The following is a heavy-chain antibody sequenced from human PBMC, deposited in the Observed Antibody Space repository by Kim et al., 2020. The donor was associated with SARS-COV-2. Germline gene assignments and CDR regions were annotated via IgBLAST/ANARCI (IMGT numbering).Heavy chain of an antibody. V-gene: IGHV3-53*01. Sequence: GGSLRLSCAASGFTVSSNYMSWVRQAPGKGLEWVSVIYSGGSTYYADSVTGRFTISRDNSKNTLYLQMNSLRAEDTAVYYCASPSTVLPTGGPLGYFDLWGRGTLVTVSS. D-gene: IGHD3-10*01. J-gene: IGHJ2*01. CDR2: IYSGGST. CDR1: GFTVSSNY. CDR3: ASPSTVLPTGGPLGYFDL.